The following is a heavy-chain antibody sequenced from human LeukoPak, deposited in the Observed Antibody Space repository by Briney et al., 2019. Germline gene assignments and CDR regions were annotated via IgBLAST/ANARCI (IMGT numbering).Heavy chain of an antibody. J-gene: IGHJ1*01. D-gene: IGHD6-13*01. V-gene: IGHV3-64*04. CDR1: GFTFSTYA. Sequence: GGSLRLSCSASGFTFSTYAMYWVRQPPGKGLEYVSAISSNGGSTYYADSVKGRFTISRDNSKNTLYLQMNSLRAEDTAVYYCARDIAAAGTYFQYWGQGTLVTVSS. CDR2: ISSNGGST. CDR3: ARDIAAAGTYFQY.